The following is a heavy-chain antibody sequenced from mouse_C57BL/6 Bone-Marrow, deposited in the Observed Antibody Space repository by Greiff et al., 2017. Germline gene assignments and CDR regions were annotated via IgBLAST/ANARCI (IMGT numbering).Heavy chain of an antibody. D-gene: IGHD4-1*01. J-gene: IGHJ3*01. CDR3: ASGWFAY. Sequence: QVQLKQPGAELVRPGTSVKLSCKASGYTFTSYWMHWVKQRPGQGLEWIGVIDPSDSYTNYNQKFKGKATLTVDTSSSTAYMQLSSLTSEDSAVYYCASGWFAYWGQGTLVTVSA. CDR2: IDPSDSYT. CDR1: GYTFTSYW. V-gene: IGHV1-59*01.